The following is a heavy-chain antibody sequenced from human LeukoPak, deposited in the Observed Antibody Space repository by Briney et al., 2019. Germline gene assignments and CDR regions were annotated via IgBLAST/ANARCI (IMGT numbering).Heavy chain of an antibody. V-gene: IGHV1-2*04. Sequence: GASVKVSCKASGYTFTDYYMHWVRQAPGQGLEWMGRINPNSGGSNYAQKFQGWVTMTRDTSISTAYMELSRLRSDDTAVYYCARGPILAVAGTAQYYYYGMDVWGQGTTVTVSS. J-gene: IGHJ6*02. D-gene: IGHD6-19*01. CDR3: ARGPILAVAGTAQYYYYGMDV. CDR1: GYTFTDYY. CDR2: INPNSGGS.